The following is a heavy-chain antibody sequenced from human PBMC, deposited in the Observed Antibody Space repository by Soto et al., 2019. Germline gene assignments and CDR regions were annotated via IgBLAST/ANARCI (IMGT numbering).Heavy chain of an antibody. CDR3: ARSYSSSDYYMDV. Sequence: GGSLRLSCAASGFTFDDYGMSWVRQAPGKGLEWVSGINWNGGSTGYADSVKGRFTISRDNAKNSLYLQMNSLRAEDTALYHCARSYSSSDYYMDVWGKGTTVTVSS. J-gene: IGHJ6*03. V-gene: IGHV3-20*01. CDR1: GFTFDDYG. D-gene: IGHD6-6*01. CDR2: INWNGGST.